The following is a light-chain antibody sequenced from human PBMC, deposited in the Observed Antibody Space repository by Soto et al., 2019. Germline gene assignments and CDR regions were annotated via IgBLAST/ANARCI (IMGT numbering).Light chain of an antibody. V-gene: IGKV2-28*01. J-gene: IGKJ3*01. CDR3: MQALQTPVFT. Sequence: IVMTQSPLSLPVTPGEPASISCRSSQSLLHSNGYNYMDWYLQKPGQSPQLLIYLGSNRASGVPDRCSGSGSGTDFTLKISRVEAEDVGVYYCMQALQTPVFTFGPGTKVDIK. CDR2: LGS. CDR1: QSLLHSNGYNY.